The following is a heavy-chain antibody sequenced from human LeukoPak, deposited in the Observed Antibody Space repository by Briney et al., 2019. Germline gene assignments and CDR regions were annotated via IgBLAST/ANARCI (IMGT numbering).Heavy chain of an antibody. CDR1: GGSISSYN. J-gene: IGHJ4*02. CDR3: ARESDILTGYSDY. Sequence: PSETLSLTCTVSGGSISSYNWSWSRQPAGEGLERIGRIYTSGSTTYNPSLKSRVTMSVDTSKNQFPLKLSSVTAADTAVYYCARESDILTGYSDYWGQGTLVTVSS. D-gene: IGHD3-9*01. V-gene: IGHV4-4*07. CDR2: IYTSGST.